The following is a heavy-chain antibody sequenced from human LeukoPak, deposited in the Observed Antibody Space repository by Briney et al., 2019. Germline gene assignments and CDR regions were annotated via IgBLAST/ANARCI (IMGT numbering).Heavy chain of an antibody. J-gene: IGHJ3*02. CDR3: ARGRLLRDAFDI. CDR1: GSTFSGYA. D-gene: IGHD2-15*01. Sequence: PGGSLRLSCAASGSTFSGYAIHWVRQAPGKGLEWVAVISYDGSNKFYADSVKGRFTISRDNSKNTLYLQMNSLRGEDTAVYYCARGRLLRDAFDIWGQGTMVTVSS. V-gene: IGHV3-30-3*01. CDR2: ISYDGSNK.